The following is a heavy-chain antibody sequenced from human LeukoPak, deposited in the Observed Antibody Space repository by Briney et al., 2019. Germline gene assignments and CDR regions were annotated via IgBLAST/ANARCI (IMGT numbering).Heavy chain of an antibody. CDR1: GYTFTNYD. CDR2: MNPNSGDT. J-gene: IGHJ5*02. D-gene: IGHD1-26*01. V-gene: IGHV1-8*01. CDR3: ARGHQWGPNWFDP. Sequence: ASVKVSCKASGYTFTNYDITWVRQASGQGLERLGWMNPNSGDTDYAQKFQGRVTLTRNTSISTAYMELTSLKSEDTAVYYCARGHQWGPNWFDPWGQGTLVTVSS.